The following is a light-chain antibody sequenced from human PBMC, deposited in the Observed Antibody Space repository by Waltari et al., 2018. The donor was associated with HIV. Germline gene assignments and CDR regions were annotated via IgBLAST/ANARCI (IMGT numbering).Light chain of an antibody. CDR3: QQAYSGPFV. V-gene: IGKV1-39*01. Sequence: IQMTQSPSFLAASVGDRVTITCRASTNINLYVNWYQQKQGEAPRLLIYTASSLQSGVPSRFIGSASGTNFTLTISSLHPEDYATYYCQQAYSGPFVFGPGTKVEVK. J-gene: IGKJ3*01. CDR2: TAS. CDR1: TNINLY.